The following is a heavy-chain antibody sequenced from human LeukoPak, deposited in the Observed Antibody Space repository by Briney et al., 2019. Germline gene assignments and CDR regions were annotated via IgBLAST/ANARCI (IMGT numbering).Heavy chain of an antibody. CDR2: ISSSSSYI. V-gene: IGHV3-21*01. Sequence: GGSLRLSCAASGFTCSSYSMNWVRQAPAKGLEWVSSISSSSSYIYYADSVKGRFTISRDNAKNSLYLQMNSLRAEDTAVYYCARDRERDLFDYWGQGTLVTVSS. CDR3: ARDRERDLFDY. CDR1: GFTCSSYS. J-gene: IGHJ4*02.